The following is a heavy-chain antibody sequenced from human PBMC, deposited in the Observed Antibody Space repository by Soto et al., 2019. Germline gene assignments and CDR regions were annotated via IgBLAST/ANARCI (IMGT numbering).Heavy chain of an antibody. D-gene: IGHD2-2*01. CDR1: GGTFSSYA. Sequence: SVKVSCKASGGTFSSYASSWVRQAPGQRLEWMGGIIPIFGTANYAQKFQGRVTITADESTSTAYMELSSLRSDETAVYYCARDAMTTGHMDVWGKGTTVTVSS. CDR3: ARDAMTTGHMDV. CDR2: IIPIFGTA. J-gene: IGHJ6*03. V-gene: IGHV1-69*13.